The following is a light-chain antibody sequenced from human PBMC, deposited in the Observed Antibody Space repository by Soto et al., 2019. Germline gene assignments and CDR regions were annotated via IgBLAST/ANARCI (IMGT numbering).Light chain of an antibody. CDR3: CSYAGSHSYF. CDR2: EVT. CDR1: SRDIGGYNY. J-gene: IGLJ1*01. Sequence: QSALTQPPSASGSPGQSVTISCTGTSRDIGGYNYVSWYQQHPGKAPKLLIYEVTKRPSGVPDRFSGSKSGNTASLTVSGLQADDEADYFCCSYAGSHSYFFGTGTKLTVL. V-gene: IGLV2-8*01.